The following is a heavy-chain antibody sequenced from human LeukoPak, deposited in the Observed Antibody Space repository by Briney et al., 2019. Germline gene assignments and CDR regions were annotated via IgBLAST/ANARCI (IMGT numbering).Heavy chain of an antibody. D-gene: IGHD5-12*01. CDR1: GFTFGEFA. J-gene: IGHJ4*02. CDR3: SRGGRYSGYLDV. V-gene: IGHV3-49*04. Sequence: GGSLRLSCTASGFTFGEFAMSWVRQAPGKGLEWISFIRSNTYGGTTEYAVSVEGRFTVSRDDSKSIAYLEMDSLKTEDTAVYYCSRGGRYSGYLDVWGQGTLVTVSS. CDR2: IRSNTYGGTT.